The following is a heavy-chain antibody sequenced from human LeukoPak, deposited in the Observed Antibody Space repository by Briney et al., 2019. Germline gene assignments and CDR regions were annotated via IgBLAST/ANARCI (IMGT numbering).Heavy chain of an antibody. D-gene: IGHD6-13*01. V-gene: IGHV1-69*05. CDR2: IIPIFGTA. Sequence: SVKVSCKASGGTFSSYAISWVRQAPGQGLEWMGGIIPIFGTANYAQKFQGRVTMTRDTSTSTVYMELSSLRSEDTAVYYCARVSSYIAELDYWGQGTLVTVSS. J-gene: IGHJ4*02. CDR3: ARVSSYIAELDY. CDR1: GGTFSSYA.